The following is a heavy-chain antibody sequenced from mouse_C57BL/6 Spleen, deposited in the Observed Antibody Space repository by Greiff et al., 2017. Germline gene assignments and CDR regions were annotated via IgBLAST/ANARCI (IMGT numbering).Heavy chain of an antibody. Sequence: DVKLVESGGGLVKPGGSLKLSCAASGFTFSSYAMSWVRQTPEKRLEWVATISDGGSYTYYPDNVKGRFTISRDNAKNNLYPQMSHLKSEDTAMYYCAREYSNYVDYYAMDYWGQGTSVTVSS. D-gene: IGHD2-5*01. J-gene: IGHJ4*01. CDR3: AREYSNYVDYYAMDY. CDR2: ISDGGSYT. CDR1: GFTFSSYA. V-gene: IGHV5-4*01.